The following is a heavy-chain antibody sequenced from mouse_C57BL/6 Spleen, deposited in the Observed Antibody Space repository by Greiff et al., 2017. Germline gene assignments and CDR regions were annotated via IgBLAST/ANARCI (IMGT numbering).Heavy chain of an antibody. CDR2: IWSGGST. V-gene: IGHV2-2*01. Sequence: QVQLQQSGPGLVQPSQSLSITCTVSGFSLPSYGVHWVRQSPGKGLEWLGVIWSGGSTDYNAAFISRLSISKDNSKSQVFFKMNRLQADDTAIYYCARNGGNYVSHWYFDVWGTGTTVTVSS. J-gene: IGHJ1*03. CDR3: ARNGGNYVSHWYFDV. CDR1: GFSLPSYG. D-gene: IGHD2-1*01.